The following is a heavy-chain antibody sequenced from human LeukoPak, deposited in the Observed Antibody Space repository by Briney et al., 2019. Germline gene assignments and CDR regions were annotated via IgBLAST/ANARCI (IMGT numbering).Heavy chain of an antibody. CDR2: ISSSSSYI. CDR3: ARGKYYYDSSGYSGFDY. Sequence: GGSLRLSCAASGFTFSDYSMNWVRQAPGKGLEWVSSISSSSSYIYYADSVKGRFTISRDNAKNSLYLQMNSLRAEDTAVYYCARGKYYYDSSGYSGFDYWGQGTLVTVSS. CDR1: GFTFSDYS. J-gene: IGHJ4*02. V-gene: IGHV3-21*01. D-gene: IGHD3-22*01.